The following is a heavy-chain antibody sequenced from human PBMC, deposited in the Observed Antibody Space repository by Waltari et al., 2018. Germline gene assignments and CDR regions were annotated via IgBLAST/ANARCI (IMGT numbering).Heavy chain of an antibody. Sequence: EVQLMESGGGLVKPGGSLSLSCSASGSTFSSYWMSWVRQAPGKGLEWVANIKQDGSEKYYVDSVKGRFTISRDNAKNSLYLQMNSLRAEDTDVYYCARDQRSRIAVADFDYWGQGTLVTVSS. V-gene: IGHV3-7*01. CDR2: IKQDGSEK. D-gene: IGHD6-19*01. CDR1: GSTFSSYW. CDR3: ARDQRSRIAVADFDY. J-gene: IGHJ4*02.